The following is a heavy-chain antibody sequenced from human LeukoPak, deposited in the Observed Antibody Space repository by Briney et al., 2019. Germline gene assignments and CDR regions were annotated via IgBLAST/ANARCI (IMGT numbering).Heavy chain of an antibody. CDR2: IGLSGSPL. D-gene: IGHD3-22*01. V-gene: IGHV3-11*04. Sequence: GGSLRLSCAVSGFPFSRFYMSWIRQAPGKGLEWISYIGLSGSPLDYADSVKGQFTISRDNAKNSLYLDMNSLRAEDTAVYYCARKDFSSGSFSYWGQGTLVTVSS. CDR3: ARKDFSSGSFSY. CDR1: GFPFSRFY. J-gene: IGHJ4*02.